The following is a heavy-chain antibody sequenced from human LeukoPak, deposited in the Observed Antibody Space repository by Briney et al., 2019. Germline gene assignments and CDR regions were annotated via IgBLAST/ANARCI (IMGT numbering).Heavy chain of an antibody. CDR1: GGSISSGDYY. V-gene: IGHV4-39*01. D-gene: IGHD1-1*01. Sequence: SQTLSLTCTVSGGSISSGDYYWGWIRQAPGKGLEWIATIYYSGTTYYNPSLGSRVTISLDTSKNQFSLKLTSVTAADTAVYYCARRSTKENGFDFWGQGTLVTVSS. CDR2: IYYSGTT. J-gene: IGHJ4*02. CDR3: ARRSTKENGFDF.